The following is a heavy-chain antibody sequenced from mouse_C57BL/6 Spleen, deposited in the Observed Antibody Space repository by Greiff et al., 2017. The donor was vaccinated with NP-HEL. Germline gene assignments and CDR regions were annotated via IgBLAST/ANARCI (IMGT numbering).Heavy chain of an antibody. V-gene: IGHV1-80*01. Sequence: QVQLQQSGAELVKPGASVKISCKASGYAFTSYWMNWVKQRPGTGLEWIGQIYPGDGDTNYNGKFKGKATLTADKSSSTAYMQLSSLTSEDSAVYYCARSDRYDCSLDYWGQGTTLTVSS. CDR2: IYPGDGDT. CDR3: ARSDRYDCSLDY. D-gene: IGHD2-3*01. CDR1: GYAFTSYW. J-gene: IGHJ2*01.